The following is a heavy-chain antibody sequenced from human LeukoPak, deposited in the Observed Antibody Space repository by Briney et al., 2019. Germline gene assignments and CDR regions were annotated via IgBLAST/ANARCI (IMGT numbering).Heavy chain of an antibody. CDR2: ISRSGGNT. Sequence: GGSLRLSCAASGFTFSSYDMSWVRQAPGKGLEWVSDISRSGGNTYYADSVKGRLTISRDNSKNTLYLQMNSLRAEDTAVYYCAKPMVRGARYYFDYWGQGTLVTVSS. D-gene: IGHD3-10*01. J-gene: IGHJ4*02. CDR3: AKPMVRGARYYFDY. CDR1: GFTFSSYD. V-gene: IGHV3-23*01.